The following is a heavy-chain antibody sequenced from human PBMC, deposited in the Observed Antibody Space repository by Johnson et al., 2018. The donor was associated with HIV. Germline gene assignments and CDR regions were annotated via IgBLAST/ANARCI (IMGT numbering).Heavy chain of an antibody. J-gene: IGHJ3*02. CDR3: AREGTEDMIVVVTSRDDAFDI. Sequence: QVQLVESGGGLVRPGGSLRLSCAASGFPVSGDYMSWVRQTPRKGLEWVSAISGSGGSTYYADSVKGRFTISRDNAKNSLYLQMNRLRAEDTALYYGAREGTEDMIVVVTSRDDAFDIWGQVTMVTVSS. CDR1: GFPVSGDY. V-gene: IGHV3-11*01. D-gene: IGHD3-22*01. CDR2: ISGSGGST.